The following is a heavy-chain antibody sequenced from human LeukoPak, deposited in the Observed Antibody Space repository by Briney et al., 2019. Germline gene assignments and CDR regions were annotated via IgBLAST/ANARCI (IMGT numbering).Heavy chain of an antibody. CDR1: GYTFTSYG. V-gene: IGHV1-18*01. J-gene: IGHJ4*02. CDR2: ISAYNGNT. D-gene: IGHD4-17*01. Sequence: GASVKVSCKASGYTFTSYGISWVRQAPGQGLEWMGWISAYNGNTNYAQKLQGRVTMTTDTSTSTAYMELRSLRSDDTAVYYCARVNDYGDYVLRGFDYWGQGTLVTVSS. CDR3: ARVNDYGDYVLRGFDY.